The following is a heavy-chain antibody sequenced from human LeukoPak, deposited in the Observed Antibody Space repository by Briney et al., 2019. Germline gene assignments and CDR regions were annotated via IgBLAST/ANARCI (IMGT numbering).Heavy chain of an antibody. CDR3: ARAPAHYDSGGYYSSDAFDI. Sequence: SETLSLTCAVYGGSFSGYYWSWIRQPPGKGLEWIGEIDHSGSTNYNPSLKSRVTMSVDTSKNQFSLKLSSVTAADTAVYYCARAPAHYDSGGYYSSDAFDIWGQGTMVTVSS. CDR2: IDHSGST. D-gene: IGHD3-22*01. J-gene: IGHJ3*02. V-gene: IGHV4-34*01. CDR1: GGSFSGYY.